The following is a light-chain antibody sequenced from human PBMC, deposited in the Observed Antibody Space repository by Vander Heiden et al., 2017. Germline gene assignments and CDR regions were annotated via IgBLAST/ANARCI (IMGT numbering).Light chain of an antibody. V-gene: IGKV1-39*01. Sequence: DIQMTQSPSSLSASVGDRVTITCRASQSISSYLNWYQQKPGKAPKLLIYAASSLQSGVPSRFSGSGPGTDFTLTISRLQPEDFATYYCQQSDSTPLTFGQGTKVEIK. J-gene: IGKJ1*01. CDR1: QSISSY. CDR2: AAS. CDR3: QQSDSTPLT.